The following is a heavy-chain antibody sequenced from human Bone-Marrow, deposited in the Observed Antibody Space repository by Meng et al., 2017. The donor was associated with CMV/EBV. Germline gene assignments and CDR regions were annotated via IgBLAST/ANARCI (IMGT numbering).Heavy chain of an antibody. CDR3: ARDGPDYDDHHDGFDI. CDR2: INSDETTT. Sequence: GGSLRLSCAASGFTFSIYWMHWVRQAPGKGLVWVSRINSDETTTSYADSVKGRFTISRDNAKNTVYLQMNSLRAEDTAVYYCARDGPDYDDHHDGFDIWGPGAMVTVSS. V-gene: IGHV3-74*01. CDR1: GFTFSIYW. J-gene: IGHJ3*02. D-gene: IGHD4-17*01.